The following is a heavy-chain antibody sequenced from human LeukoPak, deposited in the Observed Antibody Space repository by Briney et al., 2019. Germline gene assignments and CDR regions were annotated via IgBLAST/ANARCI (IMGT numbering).Heavy chain of an antibody. CDR1: GGSISSGSYY. CDR3: ASTASGLGELDY. V-gene: IGHV4-39*01. CDR2: IYSSGST. D-gene: IGHD6-19*01. Sequence: PSETLSLTCTVSGGSISSGSYYWGWIRQPPGKGLEWIGSIYSSGSTYYNPSLKSRVTISVDTSKNQCSLKLSSVTAADTAVYYCASTASGLGELDYWGQGTLVTVSS. J-gene: IGHJ4*02.